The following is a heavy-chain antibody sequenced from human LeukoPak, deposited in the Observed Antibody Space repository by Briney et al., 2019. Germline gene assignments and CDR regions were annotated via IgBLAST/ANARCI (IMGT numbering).Heavy chain of an antibody. J-gene: IGHJ4*02. CDR1: GFTFSSCA. D-gene: IGHD3-3*01. CDR3: ASKRGVGFDY. CDR2: IWYDGSNK. V-gene: IGHV3-33*08. Sequence: GGSLRLSCAASGFTFSSCAMSWVRQAPGKGLEWVAVIWYDGSNKDYADSVKGRFTTSRDNSKNTLYLQMNSLRAEDTAVYYCASKRGVGFDYWGQGTLVTVSS.